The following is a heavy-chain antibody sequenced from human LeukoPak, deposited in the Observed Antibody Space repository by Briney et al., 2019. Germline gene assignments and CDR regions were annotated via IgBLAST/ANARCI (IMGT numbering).Heavy chain of an antibody. D-gene: IGHD1-26*01. V-gene: IGHV1-2*02. CDR2: INPISGGT. Sequence: VASVKVSFKASGYTFTGYYMHWVRQAPGQGLEWMGCINPISGGTNYAQKFQGRVTMTRDTSISTAYMELSRLRSDDTAVYYCARGHSGSYPYYFDYWGQGTLVTVSS. J-gene: IGHJ4*02. CDR1: GYTFTGYY. CDR3: ARGHSGSYPYYFDY.